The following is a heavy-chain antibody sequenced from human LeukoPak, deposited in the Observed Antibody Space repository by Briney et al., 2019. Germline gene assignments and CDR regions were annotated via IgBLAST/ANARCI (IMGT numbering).Heavy chain of an antibody. CDR3: ARDPDLYGDSEPPDY. D-gene: IGHD4-17*01. J-gene: IGHJ4*02. CDR2: ISAYNGNT. V-gene: IGHV1-18*01. Sequence: HRASVKVSCKASGYTFTSYGISWVRQAPGQGLEWMGWISAYNGNTNYAQKLQGRVTMTTDTSTSTAYMELRSLRSDDTAVYYCARDPDLYGDSEPPDYWGQGTLVTVSS. CDR1: GYTFTSYG.